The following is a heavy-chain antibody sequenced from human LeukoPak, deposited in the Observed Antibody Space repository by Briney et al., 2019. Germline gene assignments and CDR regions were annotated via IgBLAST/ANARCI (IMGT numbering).Heavy chain of an antibody. V-gene: IGHV1-69*13. D-gene: IGHD6-13*01. Sequence: SVKVSCKASGGTFSSYAISWVRQAPGQGLEWMGGIIPIFGTANYAQKFQGRVTITADESTSTAYMELSSLRSEDTAVYYCARGIAAAAGWFDPWGQGTLVTVSS. CDR3: ARGIAAAAGWFDP. CDR1: GGTFSSYA. J-gene: IGHJ5*02. CDR2: IIPIFGTA.